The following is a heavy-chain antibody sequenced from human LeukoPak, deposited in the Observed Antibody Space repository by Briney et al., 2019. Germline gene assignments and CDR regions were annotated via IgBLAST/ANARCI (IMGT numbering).Heavy chain of an antibody. CDR1: GFTFTNAW. Sequence: GGSLRLSCAASGFTFTNAWMSWVRQAPGKGLEWVGRIKRKIDGGTTDYAAPVKGRFTISRDDSKNTLYLQMNSLKTEDTAVYYCTANTAMVSSRMDFWGQGTTVTVSS. J-gene: IGHJ6*02. V-gene: IGHV3-15*01. CDR3: TANTAMVSSRMDF. CDR2: IKRKIDGGTT. D-gene: IGHD5-18*01.